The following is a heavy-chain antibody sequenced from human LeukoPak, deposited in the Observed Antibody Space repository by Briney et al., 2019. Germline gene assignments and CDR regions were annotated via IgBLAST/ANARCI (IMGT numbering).Heavy chain of an antibody. CDR1: GFSFSSYG. V-gene: IGHV3-30*19. Sequence: GGSLRLSCAASGFSFSSYGFHWVRQAPGKGLEWVAVLSYGGTNKYYADSVKGRFTISRDNSKNTMFLQMNSLRAEDTAVYHCARDRSGYANDAFDFWGQGTMVTVSS. J-gene: IGHJ3*01. CDR3: ARDRSGYANDAFDF. D-gene: IGHD3-3*01. CDR2: LSYGGTNK.